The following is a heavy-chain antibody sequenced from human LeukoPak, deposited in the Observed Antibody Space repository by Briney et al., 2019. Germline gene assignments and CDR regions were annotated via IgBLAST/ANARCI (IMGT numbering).Heavy chain of an antibody. CDR1: GFTVSSNY. CDR3: AREKYYYDSSGLDY. CDR2: IYSGGST. V-gene: IGHV3-66*01. Sequence: AGGSLRLSCAASGFTVSSNYMSWVRQAPGKGLEWVSVIYSGGSTYYADSVKGRFTISRDNSKNTLYLQMNSLRAEDTAVYYCAREKYYYDSSGLDYWGQGTLVTVSS. J-gene: IGHJ4*02. D-gene: IGHD3-22*01.